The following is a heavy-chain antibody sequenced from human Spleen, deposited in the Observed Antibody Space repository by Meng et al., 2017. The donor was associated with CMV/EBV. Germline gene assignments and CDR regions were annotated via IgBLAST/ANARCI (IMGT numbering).Heavy chain of an antibody. CDR2: IIPTLAIP. J-gene: IGHJ5*02. V-gene: IGHV1-69*10. Sequence: SVKVSCKASGYTFTSYGISWVRQAPGQGPEWMGGIIPTLAIPTYAQNFQGRVTITADMSTNTIYMELISLRSDDTAVYFCARGPDRLLGPTYVDPWGPGTLVTVSS. D-gene: IGHD1-26*01. CDR1: GYTFTSYG. CDR3: ARGPDRLLGPTYVDP.